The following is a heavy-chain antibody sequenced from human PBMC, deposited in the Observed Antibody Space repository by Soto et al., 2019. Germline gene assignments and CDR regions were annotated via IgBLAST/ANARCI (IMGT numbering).Heavy chain of an antibody. CDR1: GGSISSSNW. J-gene: IGHJ4*02. Sequence: QVQLQESGPGLVKPSGTLSLTCAVSGGSISSSNWWSWVRQPPGKGLEWIGEIYHSGSTNYNPSLKGRVTVSVDKSKNQFPLKLSSVTAADTAVYYCARGEQGLWFGELFLDYWGQGTLVTVSS. V-gene: IGHV4-4*02. CDR2: IYHSGST. D-gene: IGHD3-10*01. CDR3: ARGEQGLWFGELFLDY.